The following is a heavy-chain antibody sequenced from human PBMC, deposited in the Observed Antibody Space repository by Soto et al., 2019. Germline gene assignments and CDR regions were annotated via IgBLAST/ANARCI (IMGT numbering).Heavy chain of an antibody. Sequence: EASVKVSGKASGGTFSSYAISWVRQAPGQGLEWMGGIIPIFGGAYYAPKFRGRVTFTRDTSTTTAYMEVSELRSEDTAVYFCARDLCPLGSGSPCPRYGLDFWGQGTTVTVSS. CDR1: GGTFSSYA. J-gene: IGHJ6*02. CDR2: IIPIFGGA. D-gene: IGHD3-10*01. CDR3: ARDLCPLGSGSPCPRYGLDF. V-gene: IGHV1-69*05.